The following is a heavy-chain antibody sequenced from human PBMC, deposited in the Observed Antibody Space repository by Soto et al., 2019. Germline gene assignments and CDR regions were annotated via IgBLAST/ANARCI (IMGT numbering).Heavy chain of an antibody. V-gene: IGHV4-59*02. CDR1: GTSVNTYC. Sequence: QVELQESGPGLVKPSETLSLTCSVYGTSVNTYCWSWIRQPPGQGLEWIGNICSTGNTKYNPSLKNRVTISIDTSKNQFSLRLTSLTAADTALYFCARDGRAPGDSFESDIWGRGSRVTVSS. J-gene: IGHJ4*02. CDR2: ICSTGNT. CDR3: ARDGRAPGDSFESDI. D-gene: IGHD5-18*01.